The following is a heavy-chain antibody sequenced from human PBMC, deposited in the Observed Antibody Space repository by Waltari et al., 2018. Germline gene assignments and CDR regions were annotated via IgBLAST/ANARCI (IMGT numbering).Heavy chain of an antibody. J-gene: IGHJ4*02. CDR2: IYGSGST. CDR3: ARGLSQYGATTGFDY. D-gene: IGHD3-9*01. V-gene: IGHV4-4*02. CDR1: GASINNNHW. Sequence: QVQLQESGPGLVKPSGTLSLPCVVSGASINNNHWWSWVRQAPGQGLEWIGQIYGSGSTIYNPSVKSRVTISADNSKNQFSLTLKSVTAADTALYFCARGLSQYGATTGFDYWGQGTRVSVSS.